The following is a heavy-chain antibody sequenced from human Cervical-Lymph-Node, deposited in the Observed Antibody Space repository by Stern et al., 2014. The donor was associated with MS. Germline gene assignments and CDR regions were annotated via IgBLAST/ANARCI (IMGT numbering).Heavy chain of an antibody. D-gene: IGHD3-22*01. CDR2: INPSGGST. V-gene: IGHV1-46*01. CDR1: GYTFTSYY. Sequence: VQLVQSGAEVKKPGASVKVSCKASGYTFTSYYMHWVRQAPGRGLEWMGIINPSGGSTSYAQKFQGRVTMTRDTSTSTVYMELSSLRSEDTAVYYCARDGAYYDSSGYYPPFDYWGQGTLVTVSS. CDR3: ARDGAYYDSSGYYPPFDY. J-gene: IGHJ4*02.